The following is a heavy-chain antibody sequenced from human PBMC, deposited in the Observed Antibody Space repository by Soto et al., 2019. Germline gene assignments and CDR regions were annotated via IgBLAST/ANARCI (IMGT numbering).Heavy chain of an antibody. V-gene: IGHV3-33*01. CDR3: ARGPLGVAAAWGCYYHYYGMDV. J-gene: IGHJ6*02. CDR2: IWYDGCNK. CDR1: GFTFSSYG. D-gene: IGHD2-2*01. Sequence: QVQLVESGGGVVQPGRSLRLSCAASGFTFSSYGMHWVRQAPGKGLEWVAVIWYDGCNKYYADSVKGRFTISRDNSKNTVCLQMISLRAADTAVDYCARGPLGVAAAWGCYYHYYGMDVWGRGSTVTVSS.